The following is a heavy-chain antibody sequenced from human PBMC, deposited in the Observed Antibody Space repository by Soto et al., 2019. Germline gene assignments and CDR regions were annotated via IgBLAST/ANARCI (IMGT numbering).Heavy chain of an antibody. CDR3: ARETFYYDSRGPRPIDY. CDR2: IYYSGST. Sequence: QVQLQESGPGLVKPSQTLSLTCTVSGGSVSSVIYYWSWIRQPPGKGLEWIGYIYYSGSTYYNPSLKSRLTISIDTSKNQFSLKLSSVTAADTAVYYCARETFYYDSRGPRPIDYWGQGTLVTVSS. J-gene: IGHJ4*02. V-gene: IGHV4-30-4*01. CDR1: GGSVSSVIYY. D-gene: IGHD3-22*01.